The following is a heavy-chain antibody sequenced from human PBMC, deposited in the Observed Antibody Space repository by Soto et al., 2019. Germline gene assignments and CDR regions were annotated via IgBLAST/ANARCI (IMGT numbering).Heavy chain of an antibody. J-gene: IGHJ4*02. CDR1: GFTFSSYA. CDR2: ISGSAGST. CDR3: AKDPYSCGWYFDY. V-gene: IGHV3-23*01. D-gene: IGHD6-19*01. Sequence: GGSLRLSCAASGFTFSSYAMSWVRQAPGKGLEWVSAISGSAGSTYYADSVKGRFTISRDNSKNTLYLQMNSLRAEDTSVYYCAKDPYSCGWYFDYWGQGTLVTVSS.